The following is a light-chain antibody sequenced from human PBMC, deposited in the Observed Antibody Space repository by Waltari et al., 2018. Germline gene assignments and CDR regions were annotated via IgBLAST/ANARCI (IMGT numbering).Light chain of an antibody. CDR1: QRLLHSSGYTF. Sequence: DIVMTQSPLSLHVSPGEPASISCRSSQRLLHSSGYTFLDWYLQKPGQSPQLLIYLVSNRASGVPDRFSGSGSGTDFTLKISRVEAEDVGVYYCMQARQTPWTFGQGTKVEIK. V-gene: IGKV2-28*01. CDR3: MQARQTPWT. J-gene: IGKJ1*01. CDR2: LVS.